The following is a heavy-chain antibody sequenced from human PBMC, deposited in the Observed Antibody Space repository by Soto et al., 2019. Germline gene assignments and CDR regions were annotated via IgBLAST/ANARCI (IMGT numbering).Heavy chain of an antibody. D-gene: IGHD4-17*01. J-gene: IGHJ6*02. V-gene: IGHV3-7*03. CDR2: MNQDGSEK. CDR1: GFTFSSYW. CDR3: ANPMAPTVVSSDYYGMDV. Sequence: PGGSLRLSCAASGFTFSSYWMSWVRQTPGEGLEWVANMNQDGSEKYYVDSMKGRFTISRDNSKNTLYLQMNSLRVEDTAVYYCANPMAPTVVSSDYYGMDVWGQGTTVTVSS.